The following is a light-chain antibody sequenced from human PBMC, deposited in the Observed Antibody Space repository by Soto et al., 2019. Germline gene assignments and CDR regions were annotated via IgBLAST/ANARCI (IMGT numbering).Light chain of an antibody. V-gene: IGKV3-20*01. Sequence: EIVLTQSPGTLSLSPGERATLSCRASQSVSSNYLAWYQQKPGQAPRLLIYDTSSRASAIPDRFSGSGFGTDFTLTITRLEPEDFAVYYCQQYGDSPQTFGPGTKVDIK. CDR3: QQYGDSPQT. CDR1: QSVSSNY. CDR2: DTS. J-gene: IGKJ1*01.